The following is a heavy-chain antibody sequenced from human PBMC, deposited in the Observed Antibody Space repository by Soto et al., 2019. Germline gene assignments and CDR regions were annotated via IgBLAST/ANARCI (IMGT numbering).Heavy chain of an antibody. J-gene: IGHJ5*02. CDR2: MSYDESNK. V-gene: IGHV3-30-3*01. CDR3: ARAPDYDFWSGYSNWFDP. D-gene: IGHD3-3*01. CDR1: GFTFSNYA. Sequence: PGGSLRLSCAASGFTFSNYAMHWVRQAPGKGLEWVAVMSYDESNKYYADSVKGRFTISRDNSKNTLYLQMNSLRAEDTAVYYCARAPDYDFWSGYSNWFDPWGQGTLVTVSS.